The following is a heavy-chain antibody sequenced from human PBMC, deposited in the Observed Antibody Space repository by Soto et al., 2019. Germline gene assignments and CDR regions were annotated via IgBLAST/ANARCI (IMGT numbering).Heavy chain of an antibody. CDR1: GGTFYTYT. D-gene: IGHD5-18*01. V-gene: IGHV1-69*13. J-gene: IGHJ4*02. CDR2: ITPIYPTT. CDR3: ARIPRYSFPTSDDLDS. Sequence: SVKVSCKASGGTFYTYTFSWVRQAPGQGLEWMGSITPIYPTTNYVEKFQGRLTVTADGSTNTAYMELNSLTSEDTAVYYCARIPRYSFPTSDDLDSWGQGTLVTVSS.